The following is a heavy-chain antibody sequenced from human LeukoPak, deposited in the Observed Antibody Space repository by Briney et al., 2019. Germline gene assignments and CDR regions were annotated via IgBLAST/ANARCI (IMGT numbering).Heavy chain of an antibody. CDR1: GYSFTSYW. CDR2: IYPGDSDT. Sequence: GESLKISCKGSGYSFTSYWIGCVRQMPGKGLEWMGIIYPGDSDTRYSPSFQGQVTISADKSISTAYLQWSSLKASDTAMYYCARPPVDTIFGVVIGMDVWGQGTTVTVSS. J-gene: IGHJ6*02. D-gene: IGHD3-3*01. V-gene: IGHV5-51*01. CDR3: ARPPVDTIFGVVIGMDV.